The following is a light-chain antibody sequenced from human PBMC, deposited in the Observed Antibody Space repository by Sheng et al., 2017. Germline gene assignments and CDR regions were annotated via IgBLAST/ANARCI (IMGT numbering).Light chain of an antibody. V-gene: IGKV1-5*03. CDR2: KAS. Sequence: DIQMTQSPSTLSASVGDRVTITCRASQSISSWLAWYQQKPGKAPKLLIYKASSLESGVPSRFSGSGSGTEFTLTISSLQPDDFATYYCQQQLGTFGQGTKVEIK. CDR3: QQQLGT. J-gene: IGKJ1*01. CDR1: QSISSW.